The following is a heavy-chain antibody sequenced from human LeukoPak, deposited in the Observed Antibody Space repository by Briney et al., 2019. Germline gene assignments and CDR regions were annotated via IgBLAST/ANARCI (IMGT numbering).Heavy chain of an antibody. Sequence: ASVKVSCKASGYTFTNYLLHWGRQAPGQGLEWVGRITPSVDTTNYAQKFRDRVTMTRDTSTSTVYMELSSLRSEDTAVYHCVREESGGYFDYWGQGTLVTVSS. J-gene: IGHJ4*02. CDR2: ITPSVDTT. D-gene: IGHD2-8*02. CDR3: VREESGGYFDY. CDR1: GYTFTNYL. V-gene: IGHV1-46*01.